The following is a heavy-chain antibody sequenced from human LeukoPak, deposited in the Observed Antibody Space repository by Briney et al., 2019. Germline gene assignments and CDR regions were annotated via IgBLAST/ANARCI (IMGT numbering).Heavy chain of an antibody. CDR1: GYTFTNYG. V-gene: IGHV1-18*04. Sequence: ASVKVSCKASGYTFTNYGSTWVRQAPGQGLEWMAWISGYNGKTNYAQNLQGRVTMTTDTSTSTAYMDLRSLRSDDTAVYYCARDYGEGRVATIPLAYWGQGTLVTASS. J-gene: IGHJ4*02. CDR3: ARDYGEGRVATIPLAY. D-gene: IGHD5-12*01. CDR2: ISGYNGKT.